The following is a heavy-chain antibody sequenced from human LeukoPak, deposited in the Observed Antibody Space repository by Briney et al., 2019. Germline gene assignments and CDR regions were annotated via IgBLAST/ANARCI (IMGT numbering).Heavy chain of an antibody. CDR2: ISGSGGST. J-gene: IGHJ4*02. CDR1: GFTFSSYA. V-gene: IGHV3-23*01. CDR3: ATYSSGYYYFDY. D-gene: IGHD3-22*01. Sequence: GGSLRLSCAASGFTFSSYAMSWVRQAPGKGLEWVSAISGSGGSTYYADTVKGRFTISRDNSKNTLYLQMNSLRAEDTAVYYCATYSSGYYYFDYWGQGTLVTVSS.